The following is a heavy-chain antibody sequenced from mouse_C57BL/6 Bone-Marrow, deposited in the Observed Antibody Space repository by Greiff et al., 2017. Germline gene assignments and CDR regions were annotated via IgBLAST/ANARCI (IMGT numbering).Heavy chain of an antibody. CDR3: AREGSTMVSYWYFDV. V-gene: IGHV1-20*01. J-gene: IGHJ1*03. D-gene: IGHD2-1*01. CDR1: GYSFTGYF. Sequence: EVQLVESGPELVKPGDSVKISCKASGYSFTGYFMNWVMQSHGKSLEWIGRINPYNGDTFYNQKFKGKATLTVDKSSSTAHMELRSLTSEDSAVYYCAREGSTMVSYWYFDVWGTGTTVTVSS. CDR2: INPYNGDT.